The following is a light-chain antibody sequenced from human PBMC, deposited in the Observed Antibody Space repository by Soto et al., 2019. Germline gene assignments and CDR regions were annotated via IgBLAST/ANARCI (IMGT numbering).Light chain of an antibody. CDR2: EVS. J-gene: IGLJ2*01. Sequence: QSVLTQPASVSGSPGQSIIISCTGTRSDVGGYNYVSWYQLHPGKAPKLMIYEVSNRPSGVSNRFSGSKSGNTASLTISGLQAEDEADYYCSTYASSSYFLFGGGTQLTVL. V-gene: IGLV2-14*01. CDR3: STYASSSYFL. CDR1: RSDVGGYNY.